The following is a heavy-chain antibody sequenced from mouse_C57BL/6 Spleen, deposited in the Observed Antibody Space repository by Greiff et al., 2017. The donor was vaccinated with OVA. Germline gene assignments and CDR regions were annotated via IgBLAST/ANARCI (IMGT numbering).Heavy chain of an antibody. Sequence: QVQLQQSGAELAKPGASVKLSCKASGYTFTSYWMHWVKQRPGQGLEWIGYINPSSGYTKYNQKFKDKATLTADKSSSTAYMQLSSLTYEDSAVYYCARDYYDYVYAMDYWGQGTSVTVSS. J-gene: IGHJ4*01. CDR2: INPSSGYT. D-gene: IGHD2-4*01. V-gene: IGHV1-7*01. CDR1: GYTFTSYW. CDR3: ARDYYDYVYAMDY.